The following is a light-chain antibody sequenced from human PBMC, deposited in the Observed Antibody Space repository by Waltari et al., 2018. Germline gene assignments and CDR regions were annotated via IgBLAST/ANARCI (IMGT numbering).Light chain of an antibody. Sequence: QSALTQPASVSGSPGQSITISCSGTDSGVGAYDFVSWYQQHPGKAPHLIMYEVSNRDAGNSNSFYASKLGNAASLTISGRQSEEEAAYSCSSYTTSNAPGVFGPGNRVTV. V-gene: IGLV2-14*01. J-gene: IGLJ1*01. CDR2: EVS. CDR3: SSYTTSNAPGV. CDR1: DSGVGAYDF.